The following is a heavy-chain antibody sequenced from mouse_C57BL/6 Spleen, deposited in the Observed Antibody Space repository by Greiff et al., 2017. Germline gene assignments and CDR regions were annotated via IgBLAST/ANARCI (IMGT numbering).Heavy chain of an antibody. CDR1: GFTFTDYY. CDR2: IRNKANGYTT. Sequence: EVKVVESGGGLVQPGASLRLSCAASGFTFTDYYMSWVRQPPGKELEWLALIRNKANGYTTEYTASVKGRFTISRDNSQNILYLQMNTLRAEDSATYYCVKAHDGCYYYAMDYWGQGTSVTVSS. CDR3: VKAHDGCYYYAMDY. D-gene: IGHD2-3*01. J-gene: IGHJ4*01. V-gene: IGHV7-4*01.